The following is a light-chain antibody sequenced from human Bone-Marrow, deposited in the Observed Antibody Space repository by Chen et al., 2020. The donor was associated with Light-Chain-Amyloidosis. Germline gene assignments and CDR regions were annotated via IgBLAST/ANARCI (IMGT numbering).Light chain of an antibody. J-gene: IGLJ3*02. V-gene: IGLV2-11*01. CDR3: CSYAGSYTVWV. Sequence: QSALTQPRSVSGSPGQSVTISCTGTSSDVGGYNYVSWYQQQPGKAPKLMIYDVSKRPSGVPDRFSGSKSGNTASLTISGLQAEDEADYYCCSYAGSYTVWVFGGGTKLTVL. CDR1: SSDVGGYNY. CDR2: DVS.